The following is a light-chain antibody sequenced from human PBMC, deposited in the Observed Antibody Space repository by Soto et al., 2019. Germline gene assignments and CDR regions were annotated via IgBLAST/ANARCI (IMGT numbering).Light chain of an antibody. J-gene: IGKJ2*01. V-gene: IGKV1-5*03. CDR3: QQYKSYSPHT. CDR2: RAS. CDR1: ESISRW. Sequence: ILMTRSPCTLCAAVGDRVTMTCRASESISRWLAWYQQKPGQAPNLLINRASTLATGVPSRISGSGYGTDFTLTISNLQSDDFAIYYCQQYKSYSPHTFGKGNK.